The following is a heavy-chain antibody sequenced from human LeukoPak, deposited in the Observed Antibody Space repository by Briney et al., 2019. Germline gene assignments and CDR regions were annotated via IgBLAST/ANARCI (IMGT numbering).Heavy chain of an antibody. CDR3: ARGHCSSTSCYDYYYYMDV. Sequence: SVKVSCKASGGTFSSYAISWVRQAPGQGLEWMGGIIPIFGTANYAQKFQGRVTITADESTSTAYMELSSLRSEDTAVYYCARGHCSSTSCYDYYYYMDVWGKGTTVTVSS. D-gene: IGHD2-2*01. V-gene: IGHV1-69*13. CDR2: IIPIFGTA. CDR1: GGTFSSYA. J-gene: IGHJ6*03.